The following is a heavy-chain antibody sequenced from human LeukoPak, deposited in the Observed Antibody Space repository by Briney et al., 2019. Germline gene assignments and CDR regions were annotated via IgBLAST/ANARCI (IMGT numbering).Heavy chain of an antibody. J-gene: IGHJ4*02. D-gene: IGHD1-26*01. CDR3: ARHIVGADTPYFDY. CDR2: INHSGST. CDR1: GGYY. Sequence: PSETLSLTCAVYGGYYWSWIRQPPGKGLEWIGEINHSGSTNYNPSLKSRVTISVDTSKNQFSLKLSSVTAADTAVYYCARHIVGADTPYFDYWGQGTLVTVSS. V-gene: IGHV4-34*01.